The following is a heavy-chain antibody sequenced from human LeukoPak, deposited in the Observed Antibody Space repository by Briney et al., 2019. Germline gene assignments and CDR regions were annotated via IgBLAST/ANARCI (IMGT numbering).Heavy chain of an antibody. Sequence: ASVKVSCKASGYTFSSYGISWVRQAPGQGLEWMGWISAYNGNTDYAQKLQGRVTMTTDTSTSTAYMELRSLRSDDTALYYCARHQLSYYYGSGSYYPFWGQGTLVTVSS. CDR2: ISAYNGNT. V-gene: IGHV1-18*01. CDR3: ARHQLSYYYGSGSYYPF. CDR1: GYTFSSYG. J-gene: IGHJ4*02. D-gene: IGHD3-10*01.